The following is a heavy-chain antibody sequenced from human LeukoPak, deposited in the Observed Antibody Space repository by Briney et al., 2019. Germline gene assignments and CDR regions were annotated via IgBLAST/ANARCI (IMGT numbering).Heavy chain of an antibody. J-gene: IGHJ6*03. CDR3: AKPPYRGTTHNPSYYYYYMDV. CDR2: IRYDGSNK. Sequence: GGSLRLSCAASGFTFSSYGMHWVRQAPGKGLEWVAFIRYDGSNKYYADSVKGRFTISRDNSKNTLYLQMNSLRAEDTAVYYCAKPPYRGTTHNPSYYYYYMDVWGKGTTVTVSS. V-gene: IGHV3-30*02. CDR1: GFTFSSYG. D-gene: IGHD3-10*01.